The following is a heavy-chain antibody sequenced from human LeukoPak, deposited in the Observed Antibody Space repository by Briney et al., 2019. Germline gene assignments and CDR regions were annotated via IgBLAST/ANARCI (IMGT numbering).Heavy chain of an antibody. CDR2: IETSANT. V-gene: IGHV4-61*02. Sequence: SETLSLTCTVSGGSITSGSYYWSWIRQPAGKGLEWIGRIETSANTKYNPSLKSRVTISVDTSKNQFSLNLNSVTATDTAVYYCARGGTSVANWGYYIDFWGQGTLVTVSS. J-gene: IGHJ4*02. CDR1: GGSITSGSYY. CDR3: ARGGTSVANWGYYIDF. D-gene: IGHD7-27*01.